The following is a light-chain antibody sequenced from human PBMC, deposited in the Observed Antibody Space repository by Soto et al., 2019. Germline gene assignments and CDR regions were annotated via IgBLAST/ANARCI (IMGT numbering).Light chain of an antibody. J-gene: IGKJ1*01. CDR1: QSVSNNY. Sequence: EIVMTQSPATLSVSPGGRATLSCRASQSVSNNYLAWYQQKPGQAPRLLIYGASNRATGIPDRFSGSGSGTDFTLTISRLEPEDFAVYYCQQYGRSGTFGQGTKVDIK. V-gene: IGKV3-20*01. CDR3: QQYGRSGT. CDR2: GAS.